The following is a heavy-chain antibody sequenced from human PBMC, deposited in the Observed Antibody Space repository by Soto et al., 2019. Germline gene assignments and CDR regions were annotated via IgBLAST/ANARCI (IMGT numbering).Heavy chain of an antibody. CDR1: GFTFSNAW. V-gene: IGHV3-15*07. J-gene: IGHJ4*02. D-gene: IGHD3-22*01. CDR2: IKSKSDGGTT. Sequence: EVQLVESGGGLVKPGGSLRLSCAASGFTFSNAWMNWVRQAPGKGLEWVGRIKSKSDGGTTDYPAPVKGRFTISRDVSKNTLYLQMNSLKTEDTAVYYCTTLKTGYYYDSSGYYYEPFDYWGQGTLVTVSS. CDR3: TTLKTGYYYDSSGYYYEPFDY.